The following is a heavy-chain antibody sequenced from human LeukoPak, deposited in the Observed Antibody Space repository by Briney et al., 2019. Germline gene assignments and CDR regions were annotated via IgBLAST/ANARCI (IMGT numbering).Heavy chain of an antibody. J-gene: IGHJ4*02. D-gene: IGHD6-13*01. CDR2: IYYSGNT. V-gene: IGHV4-39*07. Sequence: PSETLSLTCTVSDGSISTNNYYWACIRQPPGKGLEWIGTIYYSGNTYYNSSLKSRVTISVDTSKNQFSLNLHSVTAADTAVYYCATAPLSPRSSWYYDSWGQGTLVTVSS. CDR3: ATAPLSPRSSWYYDS. CDR1: DGSISTNNYY.